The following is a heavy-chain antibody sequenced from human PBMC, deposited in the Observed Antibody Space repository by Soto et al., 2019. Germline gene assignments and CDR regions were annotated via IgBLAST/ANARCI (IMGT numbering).Heavy chain of an antibody. D-gene: IGHD6-19*01. V-gene: IGHV1-24*01. Sequence: QVQLVQSGAEVKKPGASVKVSCKVSGYTLTELSMHWVRQAPGKGLAWMGGFDPEDGETIYAQKFQGRVTMTEDTSTDTAYMELSSLRSEDTAVYYCATVGENSEQWLGLRYFDLWGRGTLVTVSS. CDR1: GYTLTELS. J-gene: IGHJ2*01. CDR2: FDPEDGET. CDR3: ATVGENSEQWLGLRYFDL.